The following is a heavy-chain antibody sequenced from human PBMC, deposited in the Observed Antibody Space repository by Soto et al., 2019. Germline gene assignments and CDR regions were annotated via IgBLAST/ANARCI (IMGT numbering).Heavy chain of an antibody. Sequence: GSLRLSCAVSGFSFNNYAMNWVRLAPGKVLEWVSSISGGGTGTYSADAVRGRFTISSDKSRNTVYLQMSSLRAEDTAVYYCAKGHYYDNVGNWVANQAFDSWGQGXLVTVYS. CDR2: ISGGGTGT. D-gene: IGHD3-22*01. J-gene: IGHJ4*02. CDR1: GFSFNNYA. CDR3: AKGHYYDNVGNWVANQAFDS. V-gene: IGHV3-23*01.